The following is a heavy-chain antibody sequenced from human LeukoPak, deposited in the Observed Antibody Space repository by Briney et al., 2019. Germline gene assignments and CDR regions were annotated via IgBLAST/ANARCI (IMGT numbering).Heavy chain of an antibody. CDR1: GYTFTGYY. J-gene: IGHJ6*03. V-gene: IGHV1-2*02. Sequence: ASVKVSCKASGYTFTGYYMHWVRQAPGQGLEWMGWINPNSGGTNYAQKFQGRVTMTRDTSISTAYMELSRLRSDDTAVYYCARAMEYYDFWSGFIQGYYYMDVWGKGTTVTVSS. D-gene: IGHD3-3*01. CDR2: INPNSGGT. CDR3: ARAMEYYDFWSGFIQGYYYMDV.